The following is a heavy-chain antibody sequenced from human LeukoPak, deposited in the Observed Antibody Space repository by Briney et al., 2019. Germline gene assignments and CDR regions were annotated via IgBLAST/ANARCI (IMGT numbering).Heavy chain of an antibody. J-gene: IGHJ4*02. CDR1: GFTFSSYA. Sequence: PGGSLRLSCAASGFTFSSYAMSWVRQAPGKGLEWVSAISGSGGSTYYADSVKGRFTISRDNSKNSLYLQMNSLRAEDTALYYCVRDLGSGWYFPYDYWGQGTLVTVSS. CDR2: ISGSGGST. CDR3: VRDLGSGWYFPYDY. D-gene: IGHD6-19*01. V-gene: IGHV3-23*01.